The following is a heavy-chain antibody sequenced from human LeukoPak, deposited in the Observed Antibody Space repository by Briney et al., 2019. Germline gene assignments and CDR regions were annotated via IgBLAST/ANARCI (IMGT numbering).Heavy chain of an antibody. J-gene: IGHJ4*02. V-gene: IGHV1-18*01. CDR3: ARDLGSSSSPDYFDS. Sequence: ASVKVSCKASGHTFTNYGINWVRQAPGQGLEWMGWISTDSGNTDYAQTFQGRVAMTTDTSTNTVYMELKSLRSDDTAVYYCARDLGSSSSPDYFDSWGQGTLVTVSS. D-gene: IGHD6-6*01. CDR2: ISTDSGNT. CDR1: GHTFTNYG.